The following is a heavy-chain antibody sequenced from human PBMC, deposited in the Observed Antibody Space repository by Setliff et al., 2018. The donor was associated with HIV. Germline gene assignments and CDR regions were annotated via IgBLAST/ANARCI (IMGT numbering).Heavy chain of an antibody. V-gene: IGHV3-30*02. D-gene: IGHD3-10*01. CDR3: ATYYASGSRIDY. Sequence: GGSLRLSCAASGFTFSSYGMHWVRQAPGKGLEWVAVIWYDGSNKYYADSVKGRFTISRDNSKNTLYLQMNSLRAEDTAVYYCATYYASGSRIDYWGQGTLVTVSS. J-gene: IGHJ4*02. CDR2: IWYDGSNK. CDR1: GFTFSSYG.